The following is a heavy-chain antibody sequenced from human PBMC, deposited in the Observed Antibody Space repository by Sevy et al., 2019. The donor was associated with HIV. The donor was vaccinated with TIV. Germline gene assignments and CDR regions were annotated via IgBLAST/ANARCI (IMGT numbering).Heavy chain of an antibody. V-gene: IGHV3-21*01. CDR3: ASGSLDSTGYPFDY. J-gene: IGHJ4*02. CDR2: ISSSSSYI. CDR1: GFTFSSYS. Sequence: GGSLRLSCAASGFTFSSYSMNWVRQAPGKGLEWVSSISSSSSYIYYADSVKGRFTISRDNAKNSLYLQMNSLRAEDTAVYYCASGSLDSTGYPFDYWGQGTLVTVSS. D-gene: IGHD3-22*01.